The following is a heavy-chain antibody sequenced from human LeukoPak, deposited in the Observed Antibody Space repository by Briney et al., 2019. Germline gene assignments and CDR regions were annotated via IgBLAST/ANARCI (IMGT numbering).Heavy chain of an antibody. CDR1: GYTFNGYF. Sequence: ASVKVSCKASGYTFNGYFLHWVRQAPGQVLEWMGRINPNSGDTNYAQKFQGRVTMTRDTSISTAYMELTRLRSDDTALYYCAREGYYGSRSYGWFDPWGQGTLVAVSS. CDR3: AREGYYGSRSYGWFDP. CDR2: INPNSGDT. D-gene: IGHD3-10*01. J-gene: IGHJ5*02. V-gene: IGHV1-2*06.